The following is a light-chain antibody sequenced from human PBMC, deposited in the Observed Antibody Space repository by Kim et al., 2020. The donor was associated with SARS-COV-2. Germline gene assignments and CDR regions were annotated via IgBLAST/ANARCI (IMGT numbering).Light chain of an antibody. CDR1: QSVSSN. Sequence: GSPGERATLSCRASQSVSSNLAWYQQKPGQAPRVLIYGASTRATGLPARFSGSGSGTEFTLTISSLQSEDFAVYYCQQYSNWPRTFGQGTKVDIK. V-gene: IGKV3-15*01. CDR3: QQYSNWPRT. CDR2: GAS. J-gene: IGKJ1*01.